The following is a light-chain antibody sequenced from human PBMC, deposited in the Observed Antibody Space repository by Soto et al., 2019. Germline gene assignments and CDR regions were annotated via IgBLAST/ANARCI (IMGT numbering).Light chain of an antibody. CDR1: SSDVGAYNA. V-gene: IGLV2-23*01. CDR2: KGT. J-gene: IGLJ1*01. Sequence: QSALAQPASVSGSPGQSITISCTGTSSDVGAYNAVSWYQQRPGKAPQVIIYKGTKRPSGVSNRFSGSVSGNAASLTVSGLQAEDEAEYFCRSSAPESTYVFGTGTKVTVL. CDR3: RSSAPESTYV.